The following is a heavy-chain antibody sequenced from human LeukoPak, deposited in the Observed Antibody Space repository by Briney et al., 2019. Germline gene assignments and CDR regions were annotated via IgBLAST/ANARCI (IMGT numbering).Heavy chain of an antibody. J-gene: IGHJ6*04. Sequence: SETLSLTCTVSGGSISSYYWSWIRQPAGKGLEWIGRIYTSGSTNYNPSLKSRVTMSVDTSKNQFSLKLSSVTAADTAVYYCAREVGHGTTVTTCYYYGMDVWGKGTTVTVSS. CDR2: IYTSGST. CDR1: GGSISSYY. CDR3: AREVGHGTTVTTCYYYGMDV. V-gene: IGHV4-4*07. D-gene: IGHD4-17*01.